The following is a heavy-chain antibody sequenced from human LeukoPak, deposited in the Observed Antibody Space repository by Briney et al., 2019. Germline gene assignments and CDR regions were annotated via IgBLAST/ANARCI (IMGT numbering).Heavy chain of an antibody. D-gene: IGHD3-16*02. Sequence: SVTVSCKASGYTFTGYYMHWVRQAPGQGLEWMGWINPNSGGTNYAQKFQGRVTMTRDTSISTAYMELSRLRSDDTAVYYCVRLQGGGGYRNFDYWGQGTLVTVSS. CDR1: GYTFTGYY. CDR3: VRLQGGGGYRNFDY. CDR2: INPNSGGT. J-gene: IGHJ4*02. V-gene: IGHV1-2*02.